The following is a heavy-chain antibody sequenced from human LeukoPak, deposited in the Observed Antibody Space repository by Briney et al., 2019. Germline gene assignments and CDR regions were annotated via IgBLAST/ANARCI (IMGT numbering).Heavy chain of an antibody. V-gene: IGHV1-8*01. D-gene: IGHD3-22*01. CDR2: MNPNSGNT. J-gene: IGHJ6*02. CDR3: ARVVVQYSYYYYGMDV. CDR1: GYTFTSYD. Sequence: GASVKVSCKASGYTFTSYDINWVRQATGQGLEWMGCMNPNSGNTAYAQKFQGRVTMTRNTSISTAYMELSSLRSEDTAVYYCARVVVQYSYYYYGMDVWGQGTTVTVSS.